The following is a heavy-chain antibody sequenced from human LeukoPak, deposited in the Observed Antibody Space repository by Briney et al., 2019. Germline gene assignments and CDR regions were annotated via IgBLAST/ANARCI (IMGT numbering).Heavy chain of an antibody. Sequence: PSGTLSLTCAVSGGSIRSSNWWSWVRQPPGKGLEWIGEIFHSGSTNYNPSLKSRVTISVDTSKNQFSLKLSSVTAADTAVYYCAREGVFLEWLSRFDYWGQGILVTVSS. D-gene: IGHD3-3*01. J-gene: IGHJ4*02. CDR2: IFHSGST. CDR1: GGSIRSSNW. V-gene: IGHV4-4*02. CDR3: AREGVFLEWLSRFDY.